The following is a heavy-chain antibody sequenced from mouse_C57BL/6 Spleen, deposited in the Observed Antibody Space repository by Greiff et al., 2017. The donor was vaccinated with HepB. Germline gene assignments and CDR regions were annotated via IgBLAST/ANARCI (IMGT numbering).Heavy chain of an antibody. V-gene: IGHV1-4*01. D-gene: IGHD4-1*01. CDR1: GYTFTSYT. J-gene: IGHJ4*01. Sequence: QVQLQQSGAELARPGASVKMSCKASGYTFTSYTMHWVKQRPGQGLEWIGYINPSSGYTKYNQKFKDKATLTADKSSSTAYMQLSSLTSEDSAVYYCATWDDYAMDYWGQGTSVTVSS. CDR2: INPSSGYT. CDR3: ATWDDYAMDY.